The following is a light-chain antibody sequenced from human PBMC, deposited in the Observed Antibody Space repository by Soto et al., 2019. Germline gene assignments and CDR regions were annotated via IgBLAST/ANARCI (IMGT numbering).Light chain of an antibody. V-gene: IGLV2-14*03. Sequence: QSALTQPASVSGSPGQSITISCTGTSSDVGGYNYVSWYQQYPGKAPKLMIYDVSNRPSGVSDRFSGSKSGNTASLTISGRQAEDEAEYYCTSCTTSSTDVVFGGGTKVTVL. CDR1: SSDVGGYNY. CDR3: TSCTTSSTDVV. CDR2: DVS. J-gene: IGLJ2*01.